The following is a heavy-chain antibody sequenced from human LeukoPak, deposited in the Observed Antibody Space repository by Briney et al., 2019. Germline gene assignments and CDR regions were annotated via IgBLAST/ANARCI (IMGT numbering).Heavy chain of an antibody. CDR1: GGSISSGDYY. CDR2: IYYSGST. D-gene: IGHD6-13*01. V-gene: IGHV4-30-4*08. Sequence: SQTLSLTCTVSGGSISSGDYYWSWIRQPPGKGLEWIGYIYYSGSTYYNPSLKSRVTVSVDTSKNQFSLKLSSVTAADTAVYYCARPGQQLGAFDIWGQGTMVTVSS. J-gene: IGHJ3*02. CDR3: ARPGQQLGAFDI.